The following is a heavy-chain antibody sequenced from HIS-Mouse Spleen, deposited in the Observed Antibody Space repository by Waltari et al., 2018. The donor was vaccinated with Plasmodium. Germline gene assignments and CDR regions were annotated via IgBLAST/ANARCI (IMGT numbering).Heavy chain of an antibody. V-gene: IGHV3-23*01. J-gene: IGHJ3*02. CDR2: ISGSGGST. CDR1: GFTFRSYA. D-gene: IGHD1-26*01. Sequence: EVQLLESGGGLVQAGGSLRLSCPGSGFTFRSYAMHWVRQAPGKGLEWVSAISGSGGSTYYADSVKGRFTISRDNSKNTLYLQMNSLRAEDTAVYYCAKSGSYYAFDIWGQGTMVTVSS. CDR3: AKSGSYYAFDI.